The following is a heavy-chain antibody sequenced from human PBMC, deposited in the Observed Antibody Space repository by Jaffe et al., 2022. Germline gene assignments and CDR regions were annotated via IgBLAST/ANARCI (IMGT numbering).Heavy chain of an antibody. Sequence: QVQLVQSGAEVKKPGSSVKVSCKASGGTFSSYAISWVRQAPGQGLEWMGGIIPIFGTANYAQKFQGRVTITADESTSTAYMELSSLRSEDTAVYYCATFPHLPHYGDLDYYFDYWGQGTLVTVSS. CDR1: GGTFSSYA. CDR2: IIPIFGTA. J-gene: IGHJ4*02. V-gene: IGHV1-69*01. CDR3: ATFPHLPHYGDLDYYFDY. D-gene: IGHD4-17*01.